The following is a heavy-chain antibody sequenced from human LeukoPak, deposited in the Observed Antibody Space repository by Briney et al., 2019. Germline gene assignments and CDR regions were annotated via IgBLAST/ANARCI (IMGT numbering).Heavy chain of an antibody. CDR2: INPNSGGT. CDR3: ARDSELLWFGELLNAFDI. J-gene: IGHJ3*02. Sequence: ASVKVSCKASGYTFTVYYMHWVRQAPGQGLEWMGWINPNSGGTNYAQKFQGRVTMTRDTSISTAYMELSRLRSDDTAVYYCARDSELLWFGELLNAFDIWGQGTMVTVSS. V-gene: IGHV1-2*02. D-gene: IGHD3-10*01. CDR1: GYTFTVYY.